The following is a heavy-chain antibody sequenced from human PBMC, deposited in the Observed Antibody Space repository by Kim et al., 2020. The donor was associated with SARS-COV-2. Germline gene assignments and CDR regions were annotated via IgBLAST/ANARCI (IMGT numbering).Heavy chain of an antibody. J-gene: IGHJ4*02. CDR3: VRDSPVAGVSALDY. V-gene: IGHV7-4-1*02. D-gene: IGHD3-10*01. Sequence: ASVKVSCKASGYNFKAYAINWVRQAPGQGFEWMGWVDGYTGNPTYAQAFTGRLVFSLDTSVSTAYLQINNLEAEDTAIYYCVRDSPVAGVSALDYWGQGTLITVSS. CDR2: VDGYTGNP. CDR1: GYNFKAYA.